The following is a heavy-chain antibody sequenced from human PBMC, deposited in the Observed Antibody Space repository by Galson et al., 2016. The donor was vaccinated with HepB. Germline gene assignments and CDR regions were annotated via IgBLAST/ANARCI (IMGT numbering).Heavy chain of an antibody. Sequence: SLRLSCAASGFTFSTYSMNWVRQAPGKGLEWLSYISSGNTTIYYADSVKGRFTISRENAKNSLYLQMNSLRAEDTAVYYCARDRSRFSSGYYTGARDVFAIWGQGTVVTVSS. CDR2: ISSGNTTI. CDR1: GFTFSTYS. D-gene: IGHD3-3*01. V-gene: IGHV3-48*04. CDR3: ARDRSRFSSGYYTGARDVFAI. J-gene: IGHJ3*02.